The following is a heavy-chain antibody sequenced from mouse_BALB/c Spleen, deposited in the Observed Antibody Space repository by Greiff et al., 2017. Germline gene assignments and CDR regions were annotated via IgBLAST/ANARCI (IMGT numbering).Heavy chain of an antibody. V-gene: IGHV5-6-5*01. Sequence: DVMLVESGGGLVKPGGSLKLSCAASGFTFSSYAMSWVRQTPEKRLEWVASISSGGSTYYPDSVKGRFTISRDNARNILYLQMSSLRSEDTAMYYCARGYRYDAMDYWGQGTSVTVSS. CDR3: ARGYRYDAMDY. D-gene: IGHD2-14*01. J-gene: IGHJ4*01. CDR1: GFTFSSYA. CDR2: ISSGGST.